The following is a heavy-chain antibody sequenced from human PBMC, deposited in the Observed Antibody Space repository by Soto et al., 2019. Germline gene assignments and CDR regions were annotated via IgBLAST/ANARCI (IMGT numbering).Heavy chain of an antibody. Sequence: QAQVVESGGGLVKPGGSLRLSCATSGINFSDHFMAWIRLSPGKGLEWIAYISGSGTTIYYADSVRGRFTISRDNANDSLYLQMHSLRAEDTAVYYCAREGRYKTPYDGFDTWGQGTMVTVSS. CDR2: ISGSGTTI. CDR1: GINFSDHF. J-gene: IGHJ3*02. D-gene: IGHD1-26*01. CDR3: AREGRYKTPYDGFDT. V-gene: IGHV3-11*01.